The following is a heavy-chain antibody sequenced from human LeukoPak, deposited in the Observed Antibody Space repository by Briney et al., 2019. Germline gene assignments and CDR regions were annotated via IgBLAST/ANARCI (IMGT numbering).Heavy chain of an antibody. D-gene: IGHD1-26*01. V-gene: IGHV1-46*01. CDR1: GYTFTSYY. J-gene: IGHJ4*02. CDR2: INPSGGST. CDR3: ARGGSYTI. Sequence: ASVKVSCKASGYTFTSYYMHRVRQAPGQGLEWLGMINPSGGSTRYEQKFQGRVTMTRDMSTSTVYMELSSLRSEDTAVYYCARGGSYTIWGQGTLVTVSS.